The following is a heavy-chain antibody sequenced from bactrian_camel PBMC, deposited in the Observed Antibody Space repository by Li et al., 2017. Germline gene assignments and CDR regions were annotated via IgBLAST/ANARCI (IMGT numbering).Heavy chain of an antibody. V-gene: IGHV3S1*01. CDR3: AVVAAERCLRW. CDR1: GYTTRTNT. D-gene: IGHD7*01. CDR2: IYTSGGSA. J-gene: IGHJ4*01. Sequence: HVQLVESEGGSVQPGGSLRLFCTASGYTTRTNTMAWFRQVPGKEREGVVQIYTSGGSAYYADSVKGRFTISQDDAKNTVYLEMYNPKPEDTAVYYCAVVAAERCLRWWGQGTQVTVS.